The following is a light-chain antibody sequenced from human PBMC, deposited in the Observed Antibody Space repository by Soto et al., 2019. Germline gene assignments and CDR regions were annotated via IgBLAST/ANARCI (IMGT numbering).Light chain of an antibody. J-gene: IGKJ4*01. CDR1: QGISDY. CDR2: GAS. CDR3: QQFNAYPLT. Sequence: DIQLTQSPSFLSASVGDRVTISCRASQGISDYLAWYQQKPGKAPKLLIYGASTLQSGVPSRFSGSASGTEFTLSISSLQPEDFATYFCQQFNAYPLTFGGGTKLEIK. V-gene: IGKV1-9*01.